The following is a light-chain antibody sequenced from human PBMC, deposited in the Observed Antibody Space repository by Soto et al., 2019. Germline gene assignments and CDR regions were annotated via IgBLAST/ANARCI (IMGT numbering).Light chain of an antibody. CDR2: GAS. J-gene: IGKJ1*01. Sequence: EIVLTQSPGTLSLSPGDRATLSCRASQSVPSSDLAWYQQKPGQAPRLLIYGASSRATGIPARFSGSGSGTGFSLTNSRLEPEDFAVYFCQQYGGSPRTFGQGTKVEVK. CDR1: QSVPSSD. V-gene: IGKV3-20*01. CDR3: QQYGGSPRT.